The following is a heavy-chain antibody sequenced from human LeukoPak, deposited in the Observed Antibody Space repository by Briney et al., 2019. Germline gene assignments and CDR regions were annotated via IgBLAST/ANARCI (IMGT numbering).Heavy chain of an antibody. CDR2: ISAYNGNT. V-gene: IGHV1-18*01. D-gene: IGHD5-12*01. Sequence: ASVKVSCKASGYTFTSYGISWVRQAPGQGLEWMGWISAYNGNTNYAQKLQGRVTMTTDTSTSTADMELRSLRSDDTAVYYCARDLMHTKYSRYELPGYYYMDVWGQGTTVTVSS. CDR1: GYTFTSYG. CDR3: ARDLMHTKYSRYELPGYYYMDV. J-gene: IGHJ6*02.